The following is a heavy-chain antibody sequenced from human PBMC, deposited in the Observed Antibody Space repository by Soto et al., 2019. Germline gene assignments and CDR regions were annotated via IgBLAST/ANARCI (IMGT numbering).Heavy chain of an antibody. V-gene: IGHV1-46*01. CDR1: GYTFTSYY. Sequence: QVQLVQSGAEVKKPGASVKVSCKASGYTFTSYYMHWVRLAPGQGLEWMGIINPDGGGTSYAQQFQGRVIMTRDPSTSTVYMEMSSLRSEDTAVYYCAVGGNYLSMDVWGKGTTVTVSS. CDR3: AVGGNYLSMDV. CDR2: INPDGGGT. D-gene: IGHD4-4*01. J-gene: IGHJ6*04.